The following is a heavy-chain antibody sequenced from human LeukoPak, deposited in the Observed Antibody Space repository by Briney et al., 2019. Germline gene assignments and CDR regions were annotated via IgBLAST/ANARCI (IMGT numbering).Heavy chain of an antibody. CDR2: INHNSGGT. CDR1: GYTFTGYY. J-gene: IGHJ4*02. CDR3: AGDNGDYWFDY. V-gene: IGHV1-2*02. Sequence: ASVKVSCKASGYTFTGYYMRWVRQAPGQRLEGMGWINHNSGGTNYARKFQGRVTMTRDTSIGTAYMELTKLRSDDTAVYYCAGDNGDYWFDYWGQGTLVTVPS. D-gene: IGHD4-17*01.